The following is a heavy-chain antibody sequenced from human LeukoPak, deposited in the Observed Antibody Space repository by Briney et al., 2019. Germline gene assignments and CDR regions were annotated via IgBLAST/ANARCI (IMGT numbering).Heavy chain of an antibody. CDR1: GGTFSSYA. CDR3: AREAGTTDYFDY. CDR2: IIPIFGTA. Sequence: GASVKVSCKASGGTFSSYAISWVRQAPGQGLEWMGGIIPIFGTANYAQKFQGRVTITADESTSTAYMELSSLRSEDTAMYYCAREAGTTDYFDYWGQGTLVTVSS. D-gene: IGHD1-7*01. J-gene: IGHJ4*02. V-gene: IGHV1-69*13.